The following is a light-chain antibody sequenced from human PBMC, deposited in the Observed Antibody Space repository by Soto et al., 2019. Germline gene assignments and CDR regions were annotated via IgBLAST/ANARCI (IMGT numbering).Light chain of an antibody. J-gene: IGKJ1*01. CDR2: GAS. CDR3: QQRSDCPIT. Sequence: EIVMTQSPGTLFVSLGERATLSCRASQSVSSSYLAWYQQKPGQAPRLLIYGASSRATGIPARFSGSGSGTDFTLAISSLEPEDFAVYYCQQRSDCPITFGQGTKVDIK. V-gene: IGKV3D-20*02. CDR1: QSVSSSY.